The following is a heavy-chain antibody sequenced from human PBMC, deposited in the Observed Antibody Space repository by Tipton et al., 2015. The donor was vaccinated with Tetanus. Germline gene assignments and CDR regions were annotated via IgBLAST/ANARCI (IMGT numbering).Heavy chain of an antibody. CDR2: IYPGDSDT. CDR3: ARAHCTDGVCNFDF. Sequence: QLVQSGGEVKKPGESLKISCKGSGYIFNNYWIGWVRQKPGKGLEWMGIIYPGDSDTRYSPSFQGRVTISVDKSINTAYLQWSGLKASDTSMFYCARAHCTDGVCNFDFWGQGALVTVAS. CDR1: GYIFNNYW. D-gene: IGHD2-8*01. J-gene: IGHJ4*02. V-gene: IGHV5-51*01.